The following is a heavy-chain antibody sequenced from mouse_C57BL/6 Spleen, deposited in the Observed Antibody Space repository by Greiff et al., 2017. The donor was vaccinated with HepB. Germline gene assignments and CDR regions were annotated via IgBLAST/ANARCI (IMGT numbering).Heavy chain of an antibody. CDR1: GYTFTSYW. D-gene: IGHD3-2*02. J-gene: IGHJ3*01. CDR2: IDPNSGGT. Sequence: VQLQQPGAELVKPGASVKLSCKASGYTFTSYWMHWVKQRPGRGLEWIGRIDPNSGGTKYNEKFKSKATLTVDKPSSTAYMQLSSLTSEDSAVYYCARNSEAAQATCWFAYWGQGTLVTVSA. CDR3: ARNSEAAQATCWFAY. V-gene: IGHV1-72*01.